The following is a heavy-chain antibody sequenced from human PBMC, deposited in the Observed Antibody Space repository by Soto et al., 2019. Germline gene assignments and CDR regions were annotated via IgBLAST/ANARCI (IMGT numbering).Heavy chain of an antibody. D-gene: IGHD3-10*02. CDR3: ASVRGCYYDAMDV. Sequence: QVQLQESGPGLVKPSGTLSLTCAVSGGSISSSNWWSWVRQPPGKRLEWIGEIYHSGSTNYNSSRKRRVTISVDKSKNHFCLKLRTVPSADTAVYYCASVRGCYYDAMDVWGQGTTVTVSS. CDR2: IYHSGST. J-gene: IGHJ6*02. CDR1: GGSISSSNW. V-gene: IGHV4-4*02.